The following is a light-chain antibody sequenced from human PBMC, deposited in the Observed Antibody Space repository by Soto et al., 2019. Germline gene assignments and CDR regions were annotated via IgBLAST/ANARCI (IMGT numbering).Light chain of an antibody. CDR1: QSIFYSSNNKNY. J-gene: IGKJ3*01. Sequence: DIVMTQSPDSLAVSLGERATINCKSSQSIFYSSNNKNYLTWYQQKPGQPPKLLIYWASTRESGVPDRFSGSGSGTDFTLTISSMQAEDAAVYYCQQYYSLPLTFGPGTKVDIK. CDR2: WAS. V-gene: IGKV4-1*01. CDR3: QQYYSLPLT.